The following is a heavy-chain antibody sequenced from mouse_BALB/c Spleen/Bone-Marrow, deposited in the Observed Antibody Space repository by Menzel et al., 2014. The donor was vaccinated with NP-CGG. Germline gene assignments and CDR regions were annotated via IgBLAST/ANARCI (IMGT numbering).Heavy chain of an antibody. D-gene: IGHD1-2*01. Sequence: EVQLQQSGPELVKPGASVKMSCKASGYTFTSYIIHWVKQKPGPGLEWIGYINPYNDDTKYNERFRNKATLTSDKSSSTAYMELSSLTSDDSAVYYWARWHYYGAYWGQGTLVTVSA. CDR1: GYTFTSYI. CDR3: ARWHYYGAY. J-gene: IGHJ3*01. CDR2: INPYNDDT. V-gene: IGHV1-14*01.